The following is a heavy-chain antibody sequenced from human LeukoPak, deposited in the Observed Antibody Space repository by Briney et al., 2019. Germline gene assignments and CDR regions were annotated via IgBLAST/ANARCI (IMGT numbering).Heavy chain of an antibody. J-gene: IGHJ5*02. CDR1: GGSISSSSYY. CDR2: IYYSGST. Sequence: RASETLSLTCTVSGGSISSSSYYWGWIRQPPGKGLEWIGYIYYSGSTYYNPSLKSRVTISVDTSKNQFSLKLSSVTAADTAVYYCARVNDWFDPWGQGTLVTVSS. CDR3: ARVNDWFDP. V-gene: IGHV4-30-4*08.